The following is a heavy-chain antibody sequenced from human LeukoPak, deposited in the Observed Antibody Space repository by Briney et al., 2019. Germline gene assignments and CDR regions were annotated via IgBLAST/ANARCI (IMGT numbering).Heavy chain of an antibody. CDR2: ISFDESNT. D-gene: IGHD6-13*01. CDR1: RFTFSSYG. J-gene: IGHJ5*02. V-gene: IGHV3-30*18. Sequence: GGSLRLSCAASRFTFSSYGMHWVRQAPGKGLEWVAVISFDESNTYYADSVKGRFTISRDNSKNTLYLQMNSLRAEDTAVYYCAKRAAAGRNWFDPWGQGTLVTVSS. CDR3: AKRAAAGRNWFDP.